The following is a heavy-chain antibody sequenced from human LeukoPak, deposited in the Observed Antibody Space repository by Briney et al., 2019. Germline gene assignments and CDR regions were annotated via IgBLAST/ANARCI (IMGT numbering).Heavy chain of an antibody. D-gene: IGHD2-2*02. Sequence: ASVKVSCKASGYTFTSYAMNWVRQAPGQGLEWMGWINTNTGNPTYAQGFTGRFVFSLDTSDSTAYLQISSLKAGDTAVYYCARDLADIVVVPAAKPYYYYGMDVWGQGTTVTVSS. CDR2: INTNTGNP. CDR3: ARDLADIVVVPAAKPYYYYGMDV. J-gene: IGHJ6*02. V-gene: IGHV7-4-1*02. CDR1: GYTFTSYA.